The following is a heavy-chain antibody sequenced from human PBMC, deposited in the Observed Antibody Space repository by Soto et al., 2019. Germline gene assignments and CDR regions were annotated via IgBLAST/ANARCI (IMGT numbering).Heavy chain of an antibody. D-gene: IGHD3-22*01. Sequence: PETLSLNCAVSGGSVNSENWWTWLRQSPGKGMEGIGDIYSTGSTNYRPSLKSRVTILKDKCRNQFSLILACVIAADTSVYDCARPSLAYYCHWLDVWGQGITVTVSS. CDR2: IYSTGST. V-gene: IGHV4-4*03. CDR1: GGSVNSENW. J-gene: IGHJ6*02. CDR3: ARPSLAYYCHWLDV.